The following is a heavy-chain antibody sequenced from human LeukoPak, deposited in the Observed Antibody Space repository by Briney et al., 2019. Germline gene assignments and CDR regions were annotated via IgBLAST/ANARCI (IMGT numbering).Heavy chain of an antibody. CDR1: GSSISSYY. J-gene: IGHJ5*02. CDR3: AKGLQRVVTATAFWFDP. Sequence: SETLSLTCTISGSSISSYYWSWIRQPPGKGLEWIGYIYYTGSTNYNPSLKSRVTISLDTSKNQFSLKLSSVTAADTAVYYCAKGLQRVVTATAFWFDPWGQGTLVTVSS. CDR2: IYYTGST. V-gene: IGHV4-59*01. D-gene: IGHD4-23*01.